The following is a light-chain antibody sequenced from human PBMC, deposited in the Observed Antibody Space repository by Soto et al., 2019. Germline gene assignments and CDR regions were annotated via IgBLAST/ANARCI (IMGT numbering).Light chain of an antibody. CDR2: GAS. Sequence: EIVFTQSPGTLSLSPGERATLSCRASQSVGTYLAWYQQKPGLAPSLLIYGASSRATGIPDRFSGSGSGTDFTLTISRLEPEDFAVYHCQQYVSIPLTFGGGTKVDIK. CDR3: QQYVSIPLT. J-gene: IGKJ4*01. CDR1: QSVGTY. V-gene: IGKV3-20*01.